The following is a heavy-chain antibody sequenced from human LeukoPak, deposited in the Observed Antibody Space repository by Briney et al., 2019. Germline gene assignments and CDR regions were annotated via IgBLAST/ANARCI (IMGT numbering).Heavy chain of an antibody. CDR3: AKDGGGYDILTGYYTKYYFDY. V-gene: IGHV3-23*01. CDR1: GFTFSSYA. D-gene: IGHD3-9*01. Sequence: GGSLRLSRAASGFTFSSYAMSWVRQAPGKGLEWVSAISGSGGSTYYADSVKGRFTISRDNSKNTLYLQMNSLRAEDTAVYYCAKDGGGYDILTGYYTKYYFDYWGQGTLVTVSS. CDR2: ISGSGGST. J-gene: IGHJ4*02.